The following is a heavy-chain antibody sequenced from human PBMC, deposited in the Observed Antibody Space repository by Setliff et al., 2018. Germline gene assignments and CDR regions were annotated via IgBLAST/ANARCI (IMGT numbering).Heavy chain of an antibody. J-gene: IGHJ6*03. CDR2: ISGRGGST. CDR1: GFTFDDYA. CDR3: ARSTETFSGEDFYFFYYMDV. V-gene: IGHV3-23*01. D-gene: IGHD4-4*01. Sequence: PGGSLRLSCAASGFTFDDYAMSWVRQAPGKGLEWVSAISGRGGSTYYADSVKGRFTISRDSSRNTVDLQMSSLRPEDTALYYCARSTETFSGEDFYFFYYMDVWGKGTTVTVSS.